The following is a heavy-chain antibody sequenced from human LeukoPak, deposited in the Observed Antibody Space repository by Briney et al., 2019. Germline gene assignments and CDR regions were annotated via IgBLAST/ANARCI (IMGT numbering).Heavy chain of an antibody. Sequence: SETLSLTCTVSGGSISNYYWSWIRQTPGKGLEWIGYIYYTGSTFYNPSLKSRVTISVDTSKNRFSLRLTSVTAADTAVYYCARGSGTFPNVDYWGQGTLVTVSS. D-gene: IGHD1-26*01. CDR1: GGSISNYY. J-gene: IGHJ4*02. V-gene: IGHV4-59*01. CDR3: ARGSGTFPNVDY. CDR2: IYYTGST.